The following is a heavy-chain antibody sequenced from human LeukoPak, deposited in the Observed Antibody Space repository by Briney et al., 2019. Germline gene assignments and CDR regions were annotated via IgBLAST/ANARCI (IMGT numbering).Heavy chain of an antibody. CDR1: GGTFSSYA. CDR3: ARLRLGELDAFDI. J-gene: IGHJ3*02. V-gene: IGHV1-69*01. Sequence: SVKVSCKASGGTFSSYAISWVRQAPGQGLEWMGGIIPIFGTANYAQKFQGRVTITADESTSTAYMELSSLRSEDTAVYYCARLRLGELDAFDIWGQGTMVTVSS. D-gene: IGHD3-16*01. CDR2: IIPIFGTA.